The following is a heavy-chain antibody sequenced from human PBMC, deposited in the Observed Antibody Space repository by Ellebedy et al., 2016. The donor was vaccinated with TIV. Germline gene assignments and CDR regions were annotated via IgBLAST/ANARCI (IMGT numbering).Heavy chain of an antibody. J-gene: IGHJ4*02. CDR3: AKGGGGGALSVAATNTH. Sequence: GESLKISCAASGFSFTHYFLTWVRQAPGKGLEWVASVNEDGSLSHYVDSVKGRVTISRDNAKTLLSLQMNSLRAEDTAVYYCAKGGGGGALSVAATNTHWGQGTLVTVSS. CDR2: VNEDGSLS. V-gene: IGHV3-7*03. CDR1: GFSFTHYF. D-gene: IGHD6-13*01.